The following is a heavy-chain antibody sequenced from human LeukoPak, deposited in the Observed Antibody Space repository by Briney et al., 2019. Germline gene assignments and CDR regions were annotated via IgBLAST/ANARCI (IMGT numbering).Heavy chain of an antibody. CDR3: ARSPLGTIFGVVIALRIKKGWFDP. D-gene: IGHD3-3*01. CDR1: GASISGFY. V-gene: IGHV4-4*08. Sequence: PSETLSLTCSVSGASISGFYWSWLRQAPGKGLEWIGFLHRSASATYNPSLESRVTTSMDTSKNQFSLKLYYVTAADTAVYYCARSPLGTIFGVVIALRIKKGWFDPWGQGTLVTVSS. J-gene: IGHJ5*02. CDR2: LHRSASA.